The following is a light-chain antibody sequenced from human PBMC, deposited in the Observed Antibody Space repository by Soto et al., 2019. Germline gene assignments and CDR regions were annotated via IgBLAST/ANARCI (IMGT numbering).Light chain of an antibody. CDR3: QQYYSIPIT. CDR2: WAS. V-gene: IGKV4-1*01. J-gene: IGKJ5*01. Sequence: DIVMTQSPDSLAVSLGERATINCKSSQSVLYNFNNKKYLAWYQQKPGQPPKLLIYWASTRESGVPDRFSGSGSVTDFTLTIGSLQAKDVAVYYCQQYYSIPITFGQGTRLEIK. CDR1: QSVLYNFNNKKY.